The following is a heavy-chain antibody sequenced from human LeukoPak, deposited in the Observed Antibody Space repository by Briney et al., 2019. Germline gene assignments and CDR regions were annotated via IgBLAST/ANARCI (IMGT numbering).Heavy chain of an antibody. D-gene: IGHD3-10*01. Sequence: PSETLSLTCTVSDGSISGYYWSWIRQPPGKALEWIGYIHYSGSTNYNPSLKSRVTISVDTSKNHFSLKLSSVTAADTAVYYYARLISGVGYFDYWGQGTLVTASS. J-gene: IGHJ4*02. CDR1: DGSISGYY. V-gene: IGHV4-59*08. CDR2: IHYSGST. CDR3: ARLISGVGYFDY.